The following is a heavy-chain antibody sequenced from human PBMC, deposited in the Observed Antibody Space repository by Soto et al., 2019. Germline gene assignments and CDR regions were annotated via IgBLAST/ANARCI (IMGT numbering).Heavy chain of an antibody. D-gene: IGHD3-3*01. V-gene: IGHV3-30-3*01. CDR1: GFTFSSYA. Sequence: QVQLVESRGGVVQPGRSLRLSCAASGFTFSSYALHWVRQAPGKGLEWVAVISYDGGKKYYAASVKGRFTISRDNSKNTLYLQMNSLRVEDTALYYCARSVAFWSENEPNNWFDPWGQGTLVTVSS. J-gene: IGHJ5*02. CDR2: ISYDGGKK. CDR3: ARSVAFWSENEPNNWFDP.